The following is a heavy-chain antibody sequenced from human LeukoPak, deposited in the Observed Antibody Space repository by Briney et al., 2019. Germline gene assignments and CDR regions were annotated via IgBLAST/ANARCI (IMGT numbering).Heavy chain of an antibody. V-gene: IGHV4-59*01. Sequence: SETLSLTCTVSGGSISSYYWSWTRQPPGKGLEWIGYIYYSGSTNYNPSLKSRVTISVDTSKNQFSLKLSSVTAADTAVYYCARDQRLQGDNWFDPWGQGTLVTVSS. J-gene: IGHJ5*02. CDR1: GGSISSYY. CDR3: ARDQRLQGDNWFDP. D-gene: IGHD5-12*01. CDR2: IYYSGST.